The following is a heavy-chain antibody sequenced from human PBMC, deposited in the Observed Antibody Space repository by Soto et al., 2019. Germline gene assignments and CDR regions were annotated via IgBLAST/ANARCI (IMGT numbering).Heavy chain of an antibody. D-gene: IGHD1-1*01. Sequence: PSETLSLTCAVYGGSFSGYYWSWIRQPPGKGLEWIGEINHSGSTNYNPSLKSRVTISVDTSKNQFSLKLSSVTAADTAVYYCARERINWAFDYWGQGTLVTVSS. V-gene: IGHV4-34*01. CDR2: INHSGST. CDR1: GGSFSGYY. J-gene: IGHJ4*02. CDR3: ARERINWAFDY.